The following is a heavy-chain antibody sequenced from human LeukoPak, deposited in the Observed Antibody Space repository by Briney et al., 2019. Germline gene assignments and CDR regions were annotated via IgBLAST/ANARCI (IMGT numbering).Heavy chain of an antibody. CDR3: ARGRSSSFDP. CDR2: INESGST. Sequence: PSETLSLTCGVSGGSFSGYYWSWIRQSPGKGLEWIGEINESGSTDYNPSLKSRVTISVDTSKNQFSLKLSSVTAADTAVYYCARGRSSSFDPWGQGTLVTVSS. V-gene: IGHV4-34*01. J-gene: IGHJ5*02. D-gene: IGHD6-13*01. CDR1: GGSFSGYY.